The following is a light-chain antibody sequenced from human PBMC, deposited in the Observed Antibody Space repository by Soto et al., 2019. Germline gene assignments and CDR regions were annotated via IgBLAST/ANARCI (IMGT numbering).Light chain of an antibody. Sequence: EIVLTQSPGTLSLSPGERATLSCWASHSVTTHLAWFQQRPGQNPRLLIYDESTRAPGIPARFSGRGSGADFTLTISSLEPEDFAVYYCQQRSDSITFGQGTRLEIK. CDR1: HSVTTH. V-gene: IGKV3-11*01. CDR3: QQRSDSIT. CDR2: DES. J-gene: IGKJ5*01.